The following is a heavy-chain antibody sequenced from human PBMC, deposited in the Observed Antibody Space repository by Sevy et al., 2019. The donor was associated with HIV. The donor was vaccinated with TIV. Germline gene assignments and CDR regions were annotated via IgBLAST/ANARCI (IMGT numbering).Heavy chain of an antibody. V-gene: IGHV3-7*03. CDR2: IKKDGSEK. Sequence: GGSLRLSCAASGFSFSRYWMSWVRQAPGKGLEWVANIKKDGSEKYYVDSVRGRFTIFRDNAKNSLYLQMNSLGAEETAVYYCARDCSSTSCLWGMDVWGQGTTVTVSS. CDR3: ARDCSSTSCLWGMDV. D-gene: IGHD2-2*01. J-gene: IGHJ6*02. CDR1: GFSFSRYW.